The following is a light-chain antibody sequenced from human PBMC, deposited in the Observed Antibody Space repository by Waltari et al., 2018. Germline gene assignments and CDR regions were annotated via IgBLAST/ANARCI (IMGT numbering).Light chain of an antibody. CDR3: QTGGHGTWV. Sequence: QLVLTQSPSASASLAASVKLTCTLSSGHSSNVIAWHQQQAEKGPRFLMKVNSDGSNSKGDEIPDRFSGSSSGAERYLTISSLQSEDEADYYCQTGGHGTWVFGGGTKLTVL. CDR1: SGHSSNV. CDR2: VNSDGSN. J-gene: IGLJ3*02. V-gene: IGLV4-69*02.